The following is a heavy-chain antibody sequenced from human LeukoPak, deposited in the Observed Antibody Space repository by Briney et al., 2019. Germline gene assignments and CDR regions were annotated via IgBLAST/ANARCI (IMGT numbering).Heavy chain of an antibody. D-gene: IGHD2-2*01. Sequence: KPSETLSLTCTVSGGSISGSSYYWGWIRQPPGKGLEWIGSIYYSGSTYYNPSLKSRVTISVDTSKNQFSLKLSSVTAADTAVYYCARHRVVVVPAVDDAFDIWGQGTMVTVSS. J-gene: IGHJ3*02. CDR1: GGSISGSSYY. V-gene: IGHV4-39*01. CDR3: ARHRVVVVPAVDDAFDI. CDR2: IYYSGST.